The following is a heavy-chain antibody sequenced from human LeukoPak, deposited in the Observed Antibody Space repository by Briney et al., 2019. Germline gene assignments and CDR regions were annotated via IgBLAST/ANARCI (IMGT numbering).Heavy chain of an antibody. CDR1: GGSISSYY. V-gene: IGHV4-59*01. CDR3: ARVEWGYAFDY. J-gene: IGHJ4*02. D-gene: IGHD5-12*01. Sequence: KTSETLFLTCTVSGGSISSYYWSWIRQPPGKGLEWIGYIYYSGSTNYNPSLKSRVTISVDTSKNQFSLKLSSVTAADTAVYYCARVEWGYAFDYWGQGTLVTVSS. CDR2: IYYSGST.